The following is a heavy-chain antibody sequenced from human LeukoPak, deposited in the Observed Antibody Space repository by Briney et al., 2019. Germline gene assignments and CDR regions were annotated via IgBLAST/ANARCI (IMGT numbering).Heavy chain of an antibody. D-gene: IGHD2-8*01. Sequence: ASVKVSCKASGYTFSGYYMHWVRQATGQGLEWMGWMSPNSGSTGYAQKFQGRVTFTRNTSISTAYMELSSLRSEDTAVYYCARGKELGYCTNGVCPNWFDPWGQGTLVTVSS. CDR2: MSPNSGST. J-gene: IGHJ5*02. CDR1: GYTFSGYY. CDR3: ARGKELGYCTNGVCPNWFDP. V-gene: IGHV1-8*03.